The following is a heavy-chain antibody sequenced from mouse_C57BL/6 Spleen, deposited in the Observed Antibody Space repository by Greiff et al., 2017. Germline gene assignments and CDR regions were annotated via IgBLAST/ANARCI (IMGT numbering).Heavy chain of an antibody. Sequence: EVKLVESGPGLVKPSQSLSLTCSVTGYSITSGYYWNWIRKFPGNKLEWMGYISYDGSNNYNPSLKNRISITRDTSKNQFFLKLNSVTTEDTATYYCARGVYYGSSYIYFDYWGQGTTLTVSS. D-gene: IGHD1-1*01. CDR2: ISYDGSN. J-gene: IGHJ2*01. CDR3: ARGVYYGSSYIYFDY. V-gene: IGHV3-6*01. CDR1: GYSITSGYY.